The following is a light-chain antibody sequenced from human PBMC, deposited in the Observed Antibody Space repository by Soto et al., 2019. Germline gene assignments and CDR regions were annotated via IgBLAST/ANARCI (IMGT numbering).Light chain of an antibody. CDR1: QSILYSSNNKNY. Sequence: DIVMTQSPDSLAVSLGERATINCRSSQSILYSSNNKNYLAWYQQKPGQPPKLLIYWASTRESVVPDRFSGSGSGTDFTLTISSLRAEDVAIYYCQQYYRTPLTFGGGTKVEIK. CDR3: QQYYRTPLT. CDR2: WAS. J-gene: IGKJ4*01. V-gene: IGKV4-1*01.